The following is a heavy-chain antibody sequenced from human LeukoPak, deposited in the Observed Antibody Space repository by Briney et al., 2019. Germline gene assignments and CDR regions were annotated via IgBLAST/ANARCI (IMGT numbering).Heavy chain of an antibody. CDR1: GFTFSHYY. D-gene: IGHD2-15*01. CDR2: IKQDGSEQ. V-gene: IGHV3-7*01. Sequence: GGSLRLSCAASGFTFSHYYMSWVRQAPGKGLEWVANIKQDGSEQFYLDSVKGRFTISRDNSKNTLYLQMNSLRAEDTAVYYCAKEDSWGQGTLVTVSS. CDR3: AKEDS. J-gene: IGHJ4*02.